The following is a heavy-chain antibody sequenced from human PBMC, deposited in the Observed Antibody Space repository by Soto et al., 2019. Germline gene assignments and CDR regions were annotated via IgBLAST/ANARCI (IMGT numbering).Heavy chain of an antibody. V-gene: IGHV3-30-3*01. CDR1: GFTFINNA. Sequence: GGSLRLSCEDSGFTFINNAMHWVRQAPGKGLEWVAFTSSDGSNEYYADSVKGRFTISRDNSKKTLFLQMNSLRTEDTAVYYCARDRKYYFDYWGQGTLVTVS. CDR2: TSSDGSNE. CDR3: ARDRKYYFDY. J-gene: IGHJ4*02.